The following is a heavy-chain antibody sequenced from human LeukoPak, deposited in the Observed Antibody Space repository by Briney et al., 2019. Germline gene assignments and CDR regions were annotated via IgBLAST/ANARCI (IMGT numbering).Heavy chain of an antibody. V-gene: IGHV3-7*01. CDR3: ARVRGYSSGWTRYYFDY. D-gene: IGHD6-19*01. CDR1: GFTFSSYW. J-gene: IGHJ4*02. Sequence: GGSLRLSCAASGFTFSSYWMSWVRQAPGKGLERVANIKQDGSEKYYVDSVKGRFTISRDNAKNSLYLQMNSLRAEDTAVYYCARVRGYSSGWTRYYFDYWGQGTLVTVSS. CDR2: IKQDGSEK.